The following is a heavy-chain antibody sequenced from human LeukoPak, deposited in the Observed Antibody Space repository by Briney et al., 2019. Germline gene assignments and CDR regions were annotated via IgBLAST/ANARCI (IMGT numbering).Heavy chain of an antibody. CDR2: IIGSGGST. CDR3: AKVRQGYSSGEGSSFDY. D-gene: IGHD6-19*01. J-gene: IGHJ4*02. Sequence: GGSLSLSFEASGLTFSSYAMSWFRKAPGKGLEWVSAIIGSGGSTYYADSVKGRFTISRDNSKNTLYLQMNSLRAEDTAVYYCAKVRQGYSSGEGSSFDYWGQGTLVTVSS. CDR1: GLTFSSYA. V-gene: IGHV3-23*01.